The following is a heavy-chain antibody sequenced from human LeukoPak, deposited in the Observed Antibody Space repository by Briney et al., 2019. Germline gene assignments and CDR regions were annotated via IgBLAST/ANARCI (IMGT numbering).Heavy chain of an antibody. J-gene: IGHJ5*02. CDR3: ARDLWFGELLLTAPNWFDP. CDR2: ISSSSSYI. Sequence: GGSLRLSCAASGFTFSSYSMNWVRQAPGKGPEWVSSISSSSSYIYYADSVKGRFTISRDNAKNSLYLQMNSLRAEDTAVYYCARDLWFGELLLTAPNWFDPWGQGTLVTVSS. D-gene: IGHD3-10*01. V-gene: IGHV3-21*01. CDR1: GFTFSSYS.